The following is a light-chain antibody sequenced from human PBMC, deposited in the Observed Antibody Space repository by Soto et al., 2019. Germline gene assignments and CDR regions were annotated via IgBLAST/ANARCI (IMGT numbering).Light chain of an antibody. V-gene: IGLV2-14*03. CDR3: SSHTTSTTRA. J-gene: IGLJ1*01. CDR1: SSDVGAYDF. CDR2: EVS. Sequence: QSVLTQPASVSGSPGQSIAISCTGTSSDVGAYDFVSWYQQHPDKAPKLLIYEVSNRPSGVSDRFSGSKSVNTATLTISGLQAEDEADYYCSSHTTSTTRAFGTGTKVTV.